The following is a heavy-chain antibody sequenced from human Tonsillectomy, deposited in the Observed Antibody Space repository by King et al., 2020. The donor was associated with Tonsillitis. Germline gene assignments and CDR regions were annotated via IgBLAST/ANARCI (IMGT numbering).Heavy chain of an antibody. CDR1: GFTFSRYG. V-gene: IGHV3-30*18. Sequence: VQLVESGGGVVQPGRSLRLSCAASGFTFSRYGMHWVRQAPGKGLEWVATASFEGGYKYYADSVKGRFTISRDNSKDTLFLQMNSLRVEDTAVYYCAKDSSDLYNWTDGGFLDYWGQGALVTVSS. CDR2: ASFEGGYK. CDR3: AKDSSDLYNWTDGGFLDY. D-gene: IGHD1-1*01. J-gene: IGHJ4*02.